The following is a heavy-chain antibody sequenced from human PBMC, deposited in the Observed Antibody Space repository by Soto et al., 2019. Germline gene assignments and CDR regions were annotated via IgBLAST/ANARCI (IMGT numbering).Heavy chain of an antibody. CDR2: ISYDGSNK. D-gene: IGHD6-19*01. J-gene: IGHJ6*02. V-gene: IGHV3-30*18. Sequence: LRLSRAASGLTFSSYGMHWVRQAPGKGLEWVAVISYDGSNKYYADSVKGRFTISRDNSKNTLYLQMNSLRAEDTAVYYCAKDLRIAVAGNGQAYYYYGMDVWGQGTTVTVSS. CDR1: GLTFSSYG. CDR3: AKDLRIAVAGNGQAYYYYGMDV.